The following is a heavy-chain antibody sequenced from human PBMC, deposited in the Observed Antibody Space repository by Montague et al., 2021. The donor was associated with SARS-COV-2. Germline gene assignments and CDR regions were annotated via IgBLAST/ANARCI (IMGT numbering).Heavy chain of an antibody. CDR3: ARGMTRGVTTPFDY. J-gene: IGHJ4*02. CDR2: IYYSGTT. D-gene: IGHD3-10*01. CDR1: SGSIISSGYY. V-gene: IGHV4-39*02. Sequence: SETLSLTCSVSSGSIISSGYYWGWIRQPPGKELEWIGNIYYSGTTYYNPSLQSRVTISVDTSKNHLSLRLSSVTAADTAVYFCARGMTRGVTTPFDYWGRGSQVTVSS.